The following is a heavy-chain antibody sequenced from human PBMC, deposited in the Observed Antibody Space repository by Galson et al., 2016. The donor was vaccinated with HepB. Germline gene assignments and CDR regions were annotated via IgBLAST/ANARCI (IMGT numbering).Heavy chain of an antibody. CDR3: ARDQNGSYLAY. CDR1: GGSVISDNYY. V-gene: IGHV4-61*01. J-gene: IGHJ4*02. CDR2: IQYSGNT. D-gene: IGHD1-26*01. Sequence: LSLTCTVSGGSVISDNYYWSWIRQPPGKGLEWIGFIQYSGNTNCNPSLRGRVTISIDTSKNQFSLKVNSVTAADTAVYYCARDQNGSYLAYWGLGALVAISS.